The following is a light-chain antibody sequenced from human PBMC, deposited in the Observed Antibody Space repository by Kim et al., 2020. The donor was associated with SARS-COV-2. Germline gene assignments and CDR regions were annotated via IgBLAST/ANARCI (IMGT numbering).Light chain of an antibody. J-gene: IGKJ2*01. V-gene: IGKV1-33*01. Sequence: DIQMTQSPSSLSASVGDRVTISCQASHDIDNYLSWYQQKPGKAPKLLIYDASNLATGVPSRFSGGGSGTDFTFTISSLQPEDFATYYCQQYDGLPPYTFGQGTKLEI. CDR3: QQYDGLPPYT. CDR1: HDIDNY. CDR2: DAS.